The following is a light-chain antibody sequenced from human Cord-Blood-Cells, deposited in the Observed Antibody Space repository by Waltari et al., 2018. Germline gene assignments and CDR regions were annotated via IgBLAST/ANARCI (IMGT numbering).Light chain of an antibody. V-gene: IGKV3-11*01. J-gene: IGKJ4*01. Sequence: IVLTQSPATLSLSPGERATLSCRASQSVSSYLAWYQQKPGQDPRLLIYDASNRATGIPARFSGSGSGTDFTLTISSLEPEDFAVYYCQQRSNWLTFGGGTKVEIK. CDR1: QSVSSY. CDR3: QQRSNWLT. CDR2: DAS.